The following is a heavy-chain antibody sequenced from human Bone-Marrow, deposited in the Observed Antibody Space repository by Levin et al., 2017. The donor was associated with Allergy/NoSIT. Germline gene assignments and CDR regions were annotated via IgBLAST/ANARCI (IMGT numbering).Heavy chain of an antibody. CDR2: IRSKVYGRTT. CDR3: ARGRLKFLEWLLPADY. J-gene: IGHJ4*02. V-gene: IGHV3-49*03. CDR1: GFIFGDYA. Sequence: PGGSLRLSCTTSGFIFGDYAVTWFRQAPGKGLEWVGFIRSKVYGRTTEYAASVQGRFTISTADSKSIAYLHMNSLKTEDTGVYYCARGRLKFLEWLLPADYWGQGTLVSVST. D-gene: IGHD3-3*01.